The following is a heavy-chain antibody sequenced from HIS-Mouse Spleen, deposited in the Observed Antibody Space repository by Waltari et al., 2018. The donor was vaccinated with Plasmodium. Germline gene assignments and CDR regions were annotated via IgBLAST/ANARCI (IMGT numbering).Heavy chain of an antibody. CDR1: GFTFGSYW. D-gene: IGHD6-13*01. CDR3: ASSWYWYFDL. CDR2: IKQDGSEK. V-gene: IGHV3-7*01. J-gene: IGHJ2*01. Sequence: EVQLVEYGGGLVQPGGSLRRSCAGSGFTFGSYWMSWVRQAPGKGLEWVANIKQDGSEKYYVDSVKGRFTISRDNAKNSLYLQMNSLRAEDTAVYYCASSWYWYFDLWGRGTLVTVSS.